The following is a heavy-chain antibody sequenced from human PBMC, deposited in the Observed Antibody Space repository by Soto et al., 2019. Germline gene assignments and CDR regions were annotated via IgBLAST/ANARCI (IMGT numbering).Heavy chain of an antibody. V-gene: IGHV4-39*01. CDR2: IYYSGST. CDR1: DGSISSSSYY. Sequence: QLQLQESGPGLVKPSENLSLSCTVSDGSISSSSYYWGWIRQPPGKGLEWIGSIYYSGSTYYNPSLKSRVTISVDTSKNQFSLKLSSVTAADTAVYYCARSACDHGYDYWGQGTLVTVSS. CDR3: ARSACDHGYDY. J-gene: IGHJ4*02. D-gene: IGHD2-21*01.